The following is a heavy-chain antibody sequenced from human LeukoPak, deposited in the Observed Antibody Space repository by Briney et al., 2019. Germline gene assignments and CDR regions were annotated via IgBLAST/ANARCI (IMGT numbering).Heavy chain of an antibody. D-gene: IGHD1-26*01. CDR1: GFTFSSYS. V-gene: IGHV3-7*01. J-gene: IGHJ3*02. CDR2: IKEDGSEK. CDR3: ARDPLYSGSYPGAFDI. Sequence: GGSLRLSCAASGFTFSSYSMSWVRQAPGKGLEWVANIKEDGSEKYYVDSVKGRFTISRDNAKNSLYLQMNSLRAEDTAVYYCARDPLYSGSYPGAFDIWGQGTMVTVSS.